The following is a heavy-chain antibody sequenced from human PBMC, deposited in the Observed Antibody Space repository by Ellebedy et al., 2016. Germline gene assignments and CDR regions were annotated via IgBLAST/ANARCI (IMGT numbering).Heavy chain of an antibody. V-gene: IGHV3-48*04. Sequence: GGSLRLXXAASGFTFHSYCMSWVRQAPGKGLEWVSYISSSSSTIYYADSVKGRFTISRDNAKNSLYLQMNSLRVEDTAIYFCARSKADDFWSGYSPWGQGTLVTVSS. CDR2: ISSSSSTI. D-gene: IGHD3-3*01. CDR1: GFTFHSYC. CDR3: ARSKADDFWSGYSP. J-gene: IGHJ5*02.